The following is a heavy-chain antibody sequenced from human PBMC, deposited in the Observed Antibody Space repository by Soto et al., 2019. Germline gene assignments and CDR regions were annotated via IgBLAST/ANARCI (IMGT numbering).Heavy chain of an antibody. CDR2: IWYDGSNK. CDR1: GFTSSSYG. CDR3: ARIAKLVRYFDY. V-gene: IGHV3-33*01. J-gene: IGHJ4*02. D-gene: IGHD6-13*01. Sequence: PGGSLRLSCAASGFTSSSYGMHWVRQAPGKGLEWVAVIWYDGSNKYYADSVKGRFTISRDNSKNTLYLQMNSLRAEDTAVYYCARIAKLVRYFDYWGQGTLVTVSS.